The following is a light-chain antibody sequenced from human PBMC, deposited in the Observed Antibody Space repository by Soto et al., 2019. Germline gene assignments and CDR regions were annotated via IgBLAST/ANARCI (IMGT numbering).Light chain of an antibody. CDR3: GTWYSSLRAVI. V-gene: IGLV1-51*01. Sequence: QSVLTQPPSVSAAPGQKVTISCSGSSSNIGNNYVSWYQQLPGTAPKLLIYDNNKRPSGIPDRFSGSKSGTSATLGITGLQTGDEADYYCGTWYSSLRAVIFGGGTKLTVL. J-gene: IGLJ2*01. CDR1: SSNIGNNY. CDR2: DNN.